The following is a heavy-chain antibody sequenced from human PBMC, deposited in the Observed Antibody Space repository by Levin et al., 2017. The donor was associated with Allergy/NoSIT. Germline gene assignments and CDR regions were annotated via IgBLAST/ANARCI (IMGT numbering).Heavy chain of an antibody. CDR1: GFTFSSYS. J-gene: IGHJ6*02. Sequence: GGSLRLSCAASGFTFSSYSMNWVRQAPGKGLEWVSYISSSSSTIYYADSVKGRFTISRDNAKNSLYLQMNSLRDEDTAVYYCAGAETLGGSSVDTAMTRGFARWAQSYYYYGMDVWGQGTTVTVSS. CDR2: ISSSSSTI. D-gene: IGHD5-18*01. CDR3: AGAETLGGSSVDTAMTRGFARWAQSYYYYGMDV. V-gene: IGHV3-48*02.